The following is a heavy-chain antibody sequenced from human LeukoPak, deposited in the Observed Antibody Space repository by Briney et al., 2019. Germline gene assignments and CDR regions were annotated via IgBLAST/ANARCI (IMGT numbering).Heavy chain of an antibody. CDR2: INHSGST. J-gene: IGHJ3*01. D-gene: IGHD6-13*01. CDR1: GGSFSGYF. CDR3: ARGGIAAL. Sequence: SDTLSLTCAVYGGSFSGYFWSWMRQPPGKGLEWIGEINHSGSTNYNPSLKSRVTILVDTSKNQISLKLSSVTAADTAVYYCARGGIAALWGQGTMVTVS. V-gene: IGHV4-34*01.